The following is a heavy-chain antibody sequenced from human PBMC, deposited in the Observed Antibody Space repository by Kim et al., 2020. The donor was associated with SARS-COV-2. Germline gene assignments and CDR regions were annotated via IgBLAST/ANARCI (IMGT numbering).Heavy chain of an antibody. Sequence: GESLKISCHTSGSKVSTYWIGWVRQMPGKGLELMGVIYPRESDVRYSQSFQGLVTISADGSGAFVQWSALKVSDTAVYYCATCPGVLTNYYFDFWGQGTLVTVSS. CDR2: IYPRESDV. CDR3: ATCPGVLTNYYFDF. V-gene: IGHV5-51*01. D-gene: IGHD4-4*01. CDR1: GSKVSTYW. J-gene: IGHJ4*02.